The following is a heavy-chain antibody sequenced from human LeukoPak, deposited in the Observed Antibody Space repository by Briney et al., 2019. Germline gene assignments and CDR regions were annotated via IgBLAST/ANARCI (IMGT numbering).Heavy chain of an antibody. Sequence: GGSLRLSCAASGFTFSSYAMNWVRQAPGKGLEWVAVISYGGSTKYYADSVKGRFTISRDNSKNTLYLQMNSLRAEDTAVYYCSKNPRGVSYSIHFDYWGQGTRVTVSS. CDR2: ISYGGSTK. V-gene: IGHV3-30*01. J-gene: IGHJ4*02. D-gene: IGHD1-26*01. CDR1: GFTFSSYA. CDR3: SKNPRGVSYSIHFDY.